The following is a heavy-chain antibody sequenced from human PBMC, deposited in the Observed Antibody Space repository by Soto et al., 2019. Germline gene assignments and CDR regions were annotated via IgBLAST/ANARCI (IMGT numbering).Heavy chain of an antibody. D-gene: IGHD6-13*01. CDR2: ISSSSSYI. CDR3: ARDSPLVAAAGPHGMDV. J-gene: IGHJ6*02. Sequence: PGGSLRLSCAASGFTFSSYSMNWVRQAPGKGLEWVSSISSSSSYIYYADSVKGRFTISRDNAKNSLYLQMNSLRAEDTAVYYCARDSPLVAAAGPHGMDVWGQGTTVTVSS. V-gene: IGHV3-21*01. CDR1: GFTFSSYS.